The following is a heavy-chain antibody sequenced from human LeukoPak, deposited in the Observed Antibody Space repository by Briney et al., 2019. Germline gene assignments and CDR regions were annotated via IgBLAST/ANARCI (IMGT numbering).Heavy chain of an antibody. CDR2: IYPGDSDT. CDR1: GYSFTNYW. D-gene: IGHD3-10*01. Sequence: GESLKISCMGSGYSFTNYWIDWVRQMPGKGLEWMGIIYPGDSDTRYSPSFQGQVTISADKSISTAYLQWSSLKASDTAMYYCARRPAAYYGSGSSPFSFDYWGQGTLVTVSS. J-gene: IGHJ4*02. V-gene: IGHV5-51*01. CDR3: ARRPAAYYGSGSSPFSFDY.